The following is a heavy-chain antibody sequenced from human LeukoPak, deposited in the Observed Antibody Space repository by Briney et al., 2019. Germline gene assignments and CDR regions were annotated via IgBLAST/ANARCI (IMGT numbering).Heavy chain of an antibody. J-gene: IGHJ3*02. CDR3: ARDRDTTGATGMALQI. CDR1: GFTLSGYE. V-gene: IGHV3-48*03. D-gene: IGHD1-1*01. Sequence: GGSLRLSCVASGFTLSGYEMNWVRQAPGKGLEYISYISGSGSDVLYADSVKGRFTISRDNANNLLYLQMNSLGVEDTAVYYCARDRDTTGATGMALQIXGQGTMVIVSX. CDR2: ISGSGSDV.